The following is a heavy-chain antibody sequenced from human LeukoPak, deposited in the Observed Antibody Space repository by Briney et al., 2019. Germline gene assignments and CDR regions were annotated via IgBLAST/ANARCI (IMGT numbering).Heavy chain of an antibody. D-gene: IGHD3-22*01. CDR1: GGSFSGYY. J-gene: IGHJ5*02. CDR3: ARHSGYDSSGYRINWFDP. V-gene: IGHV4-34*01. CDR2: INHSGST. Sequence: SDTLSLTCAVYGGSFSGYYWSWIRQPPGKGLEWIGEINHSGSTNYNPSLKSRVTISVDTSKNQFSLKLSSVTAADTAVYYCARHSGYDSSGYRINWFDPWGQGTLVTVSS.